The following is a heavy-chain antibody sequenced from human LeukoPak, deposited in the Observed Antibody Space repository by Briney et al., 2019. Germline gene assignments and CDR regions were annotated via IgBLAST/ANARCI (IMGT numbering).Heavy chain of an antibody. CDR3: ARNVGWFRFDY. CDR2: IKEDGSEK. V-gene: IGHV3-7*03. D-gene: IGHD2-15*01. Sequence: GGSLRLSCAASGFTSSTYWMDWVRQAPGKGLERVANIKEDGSEKYYEDSVKGRFTISRDNAKNPLYLQMNSLRAEDTAVYYCARNVGWFRFDYWGQGTLVTVSS. J-gene: IGHJ4*02. CDR1: GFTSSTYW.